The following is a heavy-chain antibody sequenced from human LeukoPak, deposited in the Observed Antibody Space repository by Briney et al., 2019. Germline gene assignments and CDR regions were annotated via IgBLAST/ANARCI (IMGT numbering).Heavy chain of an antibody. CDR3: ARVPNRIWFGESLYYFDY. J-gene: IGHJ4*02. V-gene: IGHV1-2*02. CDR2: INPNSGGT. CDR1: GYTFTGYY. D-gene: IGHD3-10*01. Sequence: GASVKVSCKASGYTFTGYYMHWARQAPGQGLEWMGWINPNSGGTNYAQKFQGRVTMTRDTSISTAYMELSRLRSDDTAVYYCARVPNRIWFGESLYYFDYWGQGTLVTVSS.